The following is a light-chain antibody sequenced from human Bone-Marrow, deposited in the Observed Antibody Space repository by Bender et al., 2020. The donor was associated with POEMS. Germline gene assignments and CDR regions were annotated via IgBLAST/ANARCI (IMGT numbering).Light chain of an antibody. V-gene: IGLV3-1*01. Sequence: VLTQPPSVSVSPGQTASITCSGDKLGDKYACWYQQKPGQSPVLVIYQNNRRPSGIPERFSGSNSGSTATLTISGTQAMDEADYYCQAWDSSTVVFGGGTRLTVL. CDR1: KLGDKY. CDR2: QNN. J-gene: IGLJ2*01. CDR3: QAWDSSTVV.